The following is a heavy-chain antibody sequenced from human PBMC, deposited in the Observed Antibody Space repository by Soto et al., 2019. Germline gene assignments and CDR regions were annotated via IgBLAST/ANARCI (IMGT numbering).Heavy chain of an antibody. CDR1: GGTFSSYA. D-gene: IGHD5-12*01. CDR3: ARRGYSGYDDGDYYYYYGMDV. CDR2: IIPIFGTA. Sequence: QVQLVQSGAEVKKPGSSVKVSCKASGGTFSSYAISWVRQAPGQGLEWMGGIIPIFGTANYAQKFQGRVTITADASTSTAYMELSSLRSEDTAVYYCARRGYSGYDDGDYYYYYGMDVWGQGTTVTVSS. J-gene: IGHJ6*02. V-gene: IGHV1-69*12.